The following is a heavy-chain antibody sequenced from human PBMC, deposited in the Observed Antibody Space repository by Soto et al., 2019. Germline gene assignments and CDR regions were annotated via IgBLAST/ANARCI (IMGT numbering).Heavy chain of an antibody. CDR1: GFTLSSYA. J-gene: IGHJ4*02. CDR3: AKDSLYFYDRSGYYDY. CDR2: SVGSGGST. V-gene: IGHV3-23*01. D-gene: IGHD3-22*01. Sequence: GGSLRLSCSTSGFTLSSYAMSWVRQAPGQGLEWVSASVGSGGSTYYADSVKGRFTISRDNSKNTLYLQMDSLRAEDTAVYYCAKDSLYFYDRSGYYDYWGQGTLVTVS.